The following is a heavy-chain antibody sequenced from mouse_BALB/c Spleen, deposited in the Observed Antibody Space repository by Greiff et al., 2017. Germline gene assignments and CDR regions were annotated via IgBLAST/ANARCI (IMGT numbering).Heavy chain of an antibody. CDR2: IYPGDGDT. CDR3: ARTTEDYYAMDY. Sequence: VKLVESGAELARPGASVKLSCKASGYTFTSYWMQWVKQRPGQGLEWIGAIYPGDGDTRYTQKFKGKATLTADKSSSTAYMQLSSLASEDSAVYYCARTTEDYYAMDYWGQGTSVTVSS. D-gene: IGHD1-1*01. J-gene: IGHJ4*01. V-gene: IGHV1-87*01. CDR1: GYTFTSYW.